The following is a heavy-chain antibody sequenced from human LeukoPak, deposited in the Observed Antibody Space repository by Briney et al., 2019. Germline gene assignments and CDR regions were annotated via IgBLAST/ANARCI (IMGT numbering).Heavy chain of an antibody. Sequence: ASVKVSCKASGGTFSSYAISWVRQAPGQGLEWMGGIIPIFGTANYAQKFQGRVTITADESTSTAYMELSSLRSEDTAVYYCAKGGYNWNYGAAYYYYMDVWGKGTTVTVSS. D-gene: IGHD1-7*01. J-gene: IGHJ6*03. CDR3: AKGGYNWNYGAAYYYYMDV. CDR2: IIPIFGTA. V-gene: IGHV1-69*01. CDR1: GGTFSSYA.